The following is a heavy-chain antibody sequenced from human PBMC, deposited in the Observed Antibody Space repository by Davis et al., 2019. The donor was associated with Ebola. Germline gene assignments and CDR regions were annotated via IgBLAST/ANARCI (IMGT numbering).Heavy chain of an antibody. CDR2: FGTGGDT. D-gene: IGHD2/OR15-2a*01. CDR1: GFIFRNYV. V-gene: IGHV3-23*01. J-gene: IGHJ3*02. CDR3: VKDSSNIWFDI. Sequence: GESLKISCETSGFIFRNYVMSWVRQAPGKGLEWVSTFGTGGDTYYADSVKGRFAISSDHSRGTLYLQMNSLRVEDSAIYYCVKDSSNIWFDIWGQGTLVTVSS.